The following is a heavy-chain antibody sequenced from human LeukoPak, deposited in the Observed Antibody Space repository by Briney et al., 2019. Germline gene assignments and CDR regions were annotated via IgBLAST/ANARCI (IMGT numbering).Heavy chain of an antibody. Sequence: ASVKVSCKASGYTFTGYYMHWVRQAPGQGLEWMERINPNSGGTNYAQKFQGRVTMTRDTSISTAYMELSRLRSDDTAVYYCARGRIAVAGTGVDYWGQGTLVTVSS. CDR1: GYTFTGYY. V-gene: IGHV1-2*06. CDR2: INPNSGGT. D-gene: IGHD6-19*01. CDR3: ARGRIAVAGTGVDY. J-gene: IGHJ4*02.